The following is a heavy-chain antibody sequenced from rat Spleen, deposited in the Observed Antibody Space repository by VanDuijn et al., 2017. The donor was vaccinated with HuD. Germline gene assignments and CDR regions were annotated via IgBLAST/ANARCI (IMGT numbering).Heavy chain of an antibody. V-gene: IGHV5-31*01. J-gene: IGHJ2*01. CDR1: GFTFNNYW. Sequence: EVQLVESGGGLVQPGRSLKLSCVASGFTFNNYWMTWIRQAPGQGLEWVASITNASGRPYYPDSVKGRFTISRDTAQNTLYLPMNSLRSEDTTTYYCTTDTFYDGTYYPGGFDYWGQGVMVTVSS. D-gene: IGHD1-12*02. CDR3: TTDTFYDGTYYPGGFDY. CDR2: ITNASGRP.